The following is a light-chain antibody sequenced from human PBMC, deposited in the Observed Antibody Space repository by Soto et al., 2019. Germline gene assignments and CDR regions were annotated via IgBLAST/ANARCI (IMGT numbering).Light chain of an antibody. J-gene: IGKJ4*01. Sequence: EIVMTQSPATLSVSPGERATLSCRASQSVSSNLAWYQQKPGQAPRLRIYGASTRATGIPARFSGSGSGTEFTITISSLQSEDFAVYYCQQYNNWPPLTFGGGTKVEIK. V-gene: IGKV3-15*01. CDR3: QQYNNWPPLT. CDR1: QSVSSN. CDR2: GAS.